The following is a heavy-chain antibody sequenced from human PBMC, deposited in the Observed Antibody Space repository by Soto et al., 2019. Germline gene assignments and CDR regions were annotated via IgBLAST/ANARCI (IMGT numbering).Heavy chain of an antibody. V-gene: IGHV1-3*01. CDR3: AKVPLRYDSSGSYPSV. J-gene: IGHJ6*02. CDR2: INAGNGNT. Sequence: GASVKVSCKASGYTFTSYAMHWVRQAPGQRLEWMGWINAGNGNTKYSQKFQGRVTITRDTSASTAYMELSSLRSEDTAVYYCAKVPLRYDSSGSYPSVWGQGTTVTVSS. CDR1: GYTFTSYA. D-gene: IGHD3-22*01.